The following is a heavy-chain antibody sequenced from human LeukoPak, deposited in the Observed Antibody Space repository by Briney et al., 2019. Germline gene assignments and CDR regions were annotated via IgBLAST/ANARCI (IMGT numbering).Heavy chain of an antibody. CDR3: ARPAYLGIVGATDDAFDI. Sequence: SETLSLNCTVSGGSISSSSYYWGWIRQPPGKGLEWIGYIYYSGSTNYNPSLKSRVTISVDTSKNQFSLKLSSVTAADTAVYYCARPAYLGIVGATDDAFDIWGQGTMVTVSS. V-gene: IGHV4-61*05. CDR1: GGSISSSSYY. D-gene: IGHD1-26*01. J-gene: IGHJ3*02. CDR2: IYYSGST.